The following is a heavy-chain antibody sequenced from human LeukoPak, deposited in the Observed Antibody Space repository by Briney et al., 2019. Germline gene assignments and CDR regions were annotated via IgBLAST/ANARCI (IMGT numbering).Heavy chain of an antibody. CDR1: GFTFSSYA. D-gene: IGHD3-22*01. J-gene: IGHJ4*02. V-gene: IGHV3-30-3*01. CDR2: ISYDGSNQ. CDR3: AREADSSDY. Sequence: GGSLRLSCAASGFTFSSYAMHWVRQAPGKGLEWVAVISYDGSNQYYADSVKGRFTISRDNSKNTLYLQMNSLRAEDTAVYYCAREADSSDYWGQGTLVTVSS.